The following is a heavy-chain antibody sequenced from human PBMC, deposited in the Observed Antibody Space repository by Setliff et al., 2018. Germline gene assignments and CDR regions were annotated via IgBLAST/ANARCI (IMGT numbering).Heavy chain of an antibody. CDR3: ARGHSYESRNSFVFYSNGLDV. Sequence: KASETLSLTCAVYGGSFSGYCWSWIHQYPGRGLEWIGQISYSGSATYNPSLKSRVTISRDTSKNQFSLKLTSVTAADTAVFYCARGHSYESRNSFVFYSNGLDVWGQGTTVTVSS. CDR2: ISYSGSA. CDR1: GGSFSGYC. J-gene: IGHJ6*02. D-gene: IGHD3-22*01. V-gene: IGHV4-34*01.